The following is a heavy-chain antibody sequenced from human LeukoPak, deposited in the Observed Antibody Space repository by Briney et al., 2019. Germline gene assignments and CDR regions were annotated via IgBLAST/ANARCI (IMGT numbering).Heavy chain of an antibody. J-gene: IGHJ4*02. CDR1: GGSISSSSYY. D-gene: IGHD3-10*01. CDR2: IYYSGST. CDR3: ARHTVTGLLWFGEPPEYYFDY. V-gene: IGHV4-39*01. Sequence: SQTLSLTCTVSGGSISSSSYYWGWIRQPPGKGLEWIGSIYYSGSTYYNPSLKSRVTISVDTSKNQFSLKLSSVTAADTAVYYCARHTVTGLLWFGEPPEYYFDYWGQGTLVTVSS.